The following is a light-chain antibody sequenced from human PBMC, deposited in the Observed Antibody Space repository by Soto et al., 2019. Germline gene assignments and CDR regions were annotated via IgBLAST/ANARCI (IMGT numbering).Light chain of an antibody. CDR1: SSNIGAGYD. J-gene: IGLJ3*02. CDR2: GNS. Sequence: QAVVTQPPAVSGAPGQRVTISCTGSSSNIGAGYDVHWYQQLPGTAPKLLIYGNSNRPSGVPDRFSGSKSGTSASLAITGLQAEDGADYYCQSYDSSLSGWVFGGGTKLTAL. V-gene: IGLV1-40*01. CDR3: QSYDSSLSGWV.